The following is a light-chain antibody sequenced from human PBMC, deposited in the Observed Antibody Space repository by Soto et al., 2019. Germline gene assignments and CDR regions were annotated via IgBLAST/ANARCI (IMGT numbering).Light chain of an antibody. J-gene: IGKJ1*01. Sequence: EIVLTQSPATLSLSPGERATLYCRASQSVSSYLAWYQQKPGQAPMLLIYDASNRATGIPARFSGSGSGADFPLTIGSLEPEDFAVYYCQQRSNLPPWTFGQGTKVEIK. V-gene: IGKV3-11*01. CDR2: DAS. CDR1: QSVSSY. CDR3: QQRSNLPPWT.